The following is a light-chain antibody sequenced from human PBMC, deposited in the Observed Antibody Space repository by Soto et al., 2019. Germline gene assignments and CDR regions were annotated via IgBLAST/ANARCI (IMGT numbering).Light chain of an antibody. CDR2: GAS. J-gene: IGKJ2*01. V-gene: IGKV3-15*01. Sequence: IVMTQSPATLSVSPGERATLSCRASQSVSSNLAWYQQKPGQAPRLLIYGASTRATGIPARFSGSGSGTEFTLTISRLQSEDFAVYYCQQYSNWPYTFGQGTKLEIK. CDR1: QSVSSN. CDR3: QQYSNWPYT.